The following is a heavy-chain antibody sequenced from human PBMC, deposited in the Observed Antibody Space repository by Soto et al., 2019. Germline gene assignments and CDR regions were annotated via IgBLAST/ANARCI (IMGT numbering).Heavy chain of an antibody. CDR3: ARDAEPETRAPADNNWFDP. Sequence: QVQLVQSGAEVKKPGASVKVSCQASGYTFSSYYMHWVRQAPGQGLEWMGVINPSGGSTSYAQKFQGRVIMTRDTSTSTLHMELSSLRSDDTAVYYCARDAEPETRAPADNNWFDPWCQGTLVIVSS. CDR1: GYTFSSYY. D-gene: IGHD6-13*01. V-gene: IGHV1-46*01. J-gene: IGHJ5*02. CDR2: INPSGGST.